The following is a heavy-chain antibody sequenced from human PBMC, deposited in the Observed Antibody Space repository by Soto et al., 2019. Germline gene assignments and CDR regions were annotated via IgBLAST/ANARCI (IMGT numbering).Heavy chain of an antibody. CDR3: ARGTRRGYSYGPLDY. D-gene: IGHD5-18*01. CDR1: GFTFSSYG. J-gene: IGHJ4*02. Sequence: LRLSCAASGFTFSSYGMHWVRQAPGKGLEWVAVIWYDGSNKYYADSVKGRFTISRDNSKNTLYLQMNSLRAEDTAVYYCARGTRRGYSYGPLDYWGQGTLVTVSS. CDR2: IWYDGSNK. V-gene: IGHV3-33*01.